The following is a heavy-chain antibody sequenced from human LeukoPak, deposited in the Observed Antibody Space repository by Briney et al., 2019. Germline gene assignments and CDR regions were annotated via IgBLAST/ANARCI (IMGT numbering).Heavy chain of an antibody. CDR1: GYTFTRYG. CDR3: ARDFFHGHCAGLSCFLLDY. D-gene: IGHD2-15*01. Sequence: GASVKVSCKASGYTFTRYGISWVRQAPGQGLEWMGWISANNGDTNSAQKFRGRVTMTTDTSTSTAYMELRSLRSDDTAVYYCARDFFHGHCAGLSCFLLDYWGQGSLVTVSS. J-gene: IGHJ4*02. CDR2: ISANNGDT. V-gene: IGHV1-18*01.